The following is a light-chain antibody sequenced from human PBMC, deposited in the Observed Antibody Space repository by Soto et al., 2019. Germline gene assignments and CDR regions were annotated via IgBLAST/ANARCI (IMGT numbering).Light chain of an antibody. CDR1: QGISNY. CDR2: AAS. CDR3: QKYNSALSWT. V-gene: IGKV1-27*01. J-gene: IGKJ1*01. Sequence: DIQMTQSPSSLSASVGDRVTITCRASQGISNYLAWYQQKPGKVPKLLIYAASTLQSGVPSRFSGSGSGTDFTLTISSLQPEDVATSYCQKYNSALSWTFGQGTKVDIK.